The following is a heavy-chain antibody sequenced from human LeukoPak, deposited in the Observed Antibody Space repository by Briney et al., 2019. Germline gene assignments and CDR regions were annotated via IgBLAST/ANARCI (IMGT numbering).Heavy chain of an antibody. CDR2: INPNSGGT. D-gene: IGHD3-3*01. CDR3: ARGIPLYWSGYHDY. V-gene: IGHV1-2*02. Sequence: PQASVKVSCKASGYTFTGYYMHWVRQAPGQGLEWMGWINPNSGGTNYAQKFQGRVTMTRDTSISTAYMELSRLRSDDTAVYYCARGIPLYWSGYHDYWGQGTLVTVSS. CDR1: GYTFTGYY. J-gene: IGHJ4*02.